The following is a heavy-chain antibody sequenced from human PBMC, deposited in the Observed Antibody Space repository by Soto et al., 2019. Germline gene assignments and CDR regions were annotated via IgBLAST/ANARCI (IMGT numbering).Heavy chain of an antibody. Sequence: QVQLQESGPGLVKPSETLSLTCAISSGSIYSRNWWSWVRQPPGKGLEWIGEIFHNGNTKYNSSLKSRVTISIDESKNQFSLRLIAVTAADTAVYFCARGRTSIRYYYLIDVWGKGTAVTVSS. V-gene: IGHV4-4*02. J-gene: IGHJ6*04. D-gene: IGHD1-7*01. CDR1: SGSIYSRNW. CDR3: ARGRTSIRYYYLIDV. CDR2: IFHNGNT.